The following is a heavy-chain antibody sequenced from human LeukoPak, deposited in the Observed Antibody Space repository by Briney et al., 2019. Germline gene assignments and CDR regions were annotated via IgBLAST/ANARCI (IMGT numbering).Heavy chain of an antibody. CDR3: ARDTRDAFDI. CDR2: IYHNGDT. Sequence: SETLSLTCGVSGDSISSTNWWTWVRQPPGKGLEWIGEIYHNGDTNYNPSLKSRVTISLDTSKNQFSLKLRSVTAADTAVYYCARDTRDAFDIWGQGTMVTVSS. J-gene: IGHJ3*02. CDR1: GDSISSTNW. V-gene: IGHV4/OR15-8*01.